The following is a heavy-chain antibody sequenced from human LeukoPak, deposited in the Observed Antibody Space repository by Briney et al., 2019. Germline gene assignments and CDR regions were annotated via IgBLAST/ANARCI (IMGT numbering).Heavy chain of an antibody. CDR3: ARGTQYSSGWSSYFDY. CDR1: GFTFSNYA. J-gene: IGHJ4*02. V-gene: IGHV3-64*01. CDR2: ISSNGGST. Sequence: GGSLRLSCAASGFTFSNYAMHWVRQAPGKGLEYVSAISSNGGSTYYANSVKGRFTISRDNLKNTLYLQMGSLRTEDMAMYYCARGTQYSSGWSSYFDYWGQGTLVTVSS. D-gene: IGHD6-19*01.